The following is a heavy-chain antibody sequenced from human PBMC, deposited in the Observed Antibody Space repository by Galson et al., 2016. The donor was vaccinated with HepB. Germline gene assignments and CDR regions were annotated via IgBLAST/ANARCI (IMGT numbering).Heavy chain of an antibody. CDR2: IYWDDDQ. CDR1: GFSLPTTGVG. CDR3: AHRREVATKGEWLDP. D-gene: IGHD5-12*01. Sequence: PALVKPTQTLTLTCTFSGFSLPTTGVGVGWIRQPPGKALEWLALIYWDDDQRYSPFLKNRLTVTKDTSKNQVVLTMTNMEPVDTSTYFCAHRREVATKGEWLDPWGQGILVTVSS. V-gene: IGHV2-5*02. J-gene: IGHJ5*02.